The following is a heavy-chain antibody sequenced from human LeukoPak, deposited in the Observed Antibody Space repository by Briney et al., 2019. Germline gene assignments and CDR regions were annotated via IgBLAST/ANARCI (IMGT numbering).Heavy chain of an antibody. CDR2: ISSSGSTI. CDR1: GFTFSSYE. V-gene: IGHV3-48*03. J-gene: IGHJ4*02. CDR3: ASSGYDDDW. Sequence: GGSLRLSCAASGFTFSSYEMNWVRQAPGKGLEWVSYISSSGSTIYYADSVKGRFTISRDNAKNSLYLQMDSLRAEDTAVYYCASSGYDDDWWGQGTLVTVSS. D-gene: IGHD5-12*01.